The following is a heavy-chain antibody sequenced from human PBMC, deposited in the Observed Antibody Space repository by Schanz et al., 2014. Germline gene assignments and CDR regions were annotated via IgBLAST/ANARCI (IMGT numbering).Heavy chain of an antibody. D-gene: IGHD4-17*01. V-gene: IGHV1-24*01. CDR3: ARAPVTVGPYHYYMDV. CDR2: FHHEDGDT. CDR1: GYTFNNHG. Sequence: QVQLVQSGGEVKKPGASATVSCKASGYTFNNHGISWVRQAPGQGLEWMGGFHHEDGDTVYAQKFQGRVIMTEDTSTDTAYVELSRLTSEDTAVYYCARAPVTVGPYHYYMDVWGKGTTVTVSS. J-gene: IGHJ6*03.